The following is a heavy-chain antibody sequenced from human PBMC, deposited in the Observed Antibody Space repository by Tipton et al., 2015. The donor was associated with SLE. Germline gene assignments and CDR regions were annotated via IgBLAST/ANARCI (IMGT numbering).Heavy chain of an antibody. CDR2: IIHSGGT. CDR1: GGSFSGYF. J-gene: IGHJ3*01. CDR3: ARGSPPGSRPLRTFDV. V-gene: IGHV4-34*01. D-gene: IGHD1-14*01. Sequence: TLSLTCAVYGGSFSGYFWSWIRQIPGKGLEWSGEIIHSGGTRYNPSLKSRVTISVDMSKNQFSLRLPSVTAADTAVYYCARGSPPGSRPLRTFDVWGQGTMVTVSS.